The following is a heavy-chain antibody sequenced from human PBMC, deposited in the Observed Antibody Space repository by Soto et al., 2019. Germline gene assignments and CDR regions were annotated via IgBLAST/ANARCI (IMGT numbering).Heavy chain of an antibody. V-gene: IGHV5-10-1*01. CDR3: ARLGTAMGKLYYYGMDV. J-gene: IGHJ6*02. Sequence: PGASLKISCQGSGYSFTSYWISWVRQMPGKGLEWMGRIDPSDSYANYSPSFQGHVTISADKSISTAYLQWSSLKASDTAMYYCARLGTAMGKLYYYGMDVWGQGTTVTVSS. CDR2: IDPSDSYA. D-gene: IGHD5-18*01. CDR1: GYSFTSYW.